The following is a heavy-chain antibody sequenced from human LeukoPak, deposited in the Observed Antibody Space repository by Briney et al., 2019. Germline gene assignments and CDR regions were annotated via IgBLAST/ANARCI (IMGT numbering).Heavy chain of an antibody. V-gene: IGHV4-4*07. CDR1: GGSMSSYY. Sequence: SETLSLTCTVSGGSMSSYYLSWFRQPAGKGLEWIGRIYTSGSTNYNPSLKSRVTMSVDTSKNQFSLKLSSVTAADTAVYYCARDPSGYSYGFYYDYWGQGTLVTVSS. CDR3: ARDPSGYSYGFYYDY. J-gene: IGHJ4*02. D-gene: IGHD5-18*01. CDR2: IYTSGST.